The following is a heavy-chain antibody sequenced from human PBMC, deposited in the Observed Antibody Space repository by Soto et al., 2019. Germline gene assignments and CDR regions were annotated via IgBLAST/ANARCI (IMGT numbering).Heavy chain of an antibody. Sequence: SETLSLTCAVSGGSMRSNNRWSWVRQPPGKGLEWIGEIFHSGSTNYNPSLKTRVTISVDKSKNQFSLKLSSVTAADTAVYYCARQGSSDGDYGGYYFDYWGQGTLVTVSS. CDR1: GGSMRSNNR. CDR3: ARQGSSDGDYGGYYFDY. V-gene: IGHV4-4*02. D-gene: IGHD4-17*01. J-gene: IGHJ4*02. CDR2: IFHSGST.